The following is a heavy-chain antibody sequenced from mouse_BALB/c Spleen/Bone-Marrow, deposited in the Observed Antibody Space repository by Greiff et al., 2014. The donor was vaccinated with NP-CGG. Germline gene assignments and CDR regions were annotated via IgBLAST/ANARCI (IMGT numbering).Heavy chain of an antibody. J-gene: IGHJ1*01. CDR2: IRNKANGYTS. V-gene: IGHV7-3*02. Sequence: EVQVVESGGGLVQPGGSLRLSCATSGFTFTDYYMSWVRQPPGKALEWLGFIRNKANGYTSECSASVKGRFTISRDNSQSILYLQMNTLRAEDSATYYCARDNYSNFYWYLDVWGAGTTVTVSS. CDR1: GFTFTDYY. D-gene: IGHD2-5*01. CDR3: ARDNYSNFYWYLDV.